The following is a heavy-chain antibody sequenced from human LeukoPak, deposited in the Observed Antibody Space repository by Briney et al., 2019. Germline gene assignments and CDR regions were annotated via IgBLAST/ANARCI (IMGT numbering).Heavy chain of an antibody. V-gene: IGHV4-34*01. CDR1: GGSFSGYY. J-gene: IGHJ4*02. CDR2: INHSGST. Sequence: PSETLSLTCAVYGGSFSGYYWSWIRQPPGKGLEWIGEINHSGSTNYNPSLKSRVTISVDTSKNQFSLKLSSVTAADTAVYYCARHYEDTAMDLFDYWGQGTLVTVSS. CDR3: ARHYEDTAMDLFDY. D-gene: IGHD5-18*01.